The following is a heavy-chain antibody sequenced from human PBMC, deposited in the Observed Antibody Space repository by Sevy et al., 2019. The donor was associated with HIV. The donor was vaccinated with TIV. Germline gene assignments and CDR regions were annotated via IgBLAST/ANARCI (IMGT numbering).Heavy chain of an antibody. CDR2: FDPEHGET. V-gene: IGHV1-24*01. Sequence: ASVKVSYKVSGYTLTEFSMHWVRQAPGKGLEWMGSFDPEHGETIYAQKFQGRVTMTEDTSTDTAYMELSSLRSDDTAVYYCATTKDYYDSSGSPFDYWAQGILVTVSS. J-gene: IGHJ4*02. CDR1: GYTLTEFS. D-gene: IGHD3-22*01. CDR3: ATTKDYYDSSGSPFDY.